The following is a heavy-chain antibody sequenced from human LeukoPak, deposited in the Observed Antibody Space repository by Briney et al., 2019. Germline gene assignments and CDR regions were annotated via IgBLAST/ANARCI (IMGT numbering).Heavy chain of an antibody. Sequence: PSETLSLTCTVSGGSISSYYWSWIRQPPGKGLEWIGYIYYSGSINYNPSLKSRVTISVDTSKNQFSLKLSSVTAADTAVYYCARVDYCSGGSCQGNWFDPWGQGTLVTVSS. CDR3: ARVDYCSGGSCQGNWFDP. CDR1: GGSISSYY. D-gene: IGHD2-15*01. J-gene: IGHJ5*02. V-gene: IGHV4-59*01. CDR2: IYYSGSI.